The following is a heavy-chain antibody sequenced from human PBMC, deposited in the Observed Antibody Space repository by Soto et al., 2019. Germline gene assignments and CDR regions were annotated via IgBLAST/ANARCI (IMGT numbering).Heavy chain of an antibody. J-gene: IGHJ6*02. V-gene: IGHV4-4*02. CDR3: ARGSSYSNYYYYGMDV. CDR1: GGSISSDNC. D-gene: IGHD4-4*01. CDR2: VYHSGNT. Sequence: PSETLSLTCAVSGGSISSDNCWSWVRQPPGQGMEWIGEVYHSGNTNYNPSLKSRVTITVEKDKNQFSLELSSVTAAATAVYYCARGSSYSNYYYYGMDVWGQGTTVTVSS.